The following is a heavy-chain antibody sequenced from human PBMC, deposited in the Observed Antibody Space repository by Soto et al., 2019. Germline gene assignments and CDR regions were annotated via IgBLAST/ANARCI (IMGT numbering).Heavy chain of an antibody. CDR3: AKDKVSSGWYKPHFDY. CDR1: GFTFSSYA. Sequence: PGGSLRLSCAASGFTFSSYAMSWVRQAPGKGLEWVSAISGSGGSTYYADSVKGRFTISRDNSKNTLYLQMNSLRAEDTAVYYCAKDKVSSGWYKPHFDYWGQGTLVTVSS. V-gene: IGHV3-23*01. CDR2: ISGSGGST. D-gene: IGHD6-19*01. J-gene: IGHJ4*02.